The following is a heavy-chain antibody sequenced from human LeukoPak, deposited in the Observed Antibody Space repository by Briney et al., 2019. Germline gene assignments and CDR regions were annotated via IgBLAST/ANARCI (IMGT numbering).Heavy chain of an antibody. CDR1: GGTFSSYA. D-gene: IGHD3-22*01. V-gene: IGHV1-69*13. CDR2: IIPIFGTA. Sequence: SVKVSCKASGGTFSSYAISWVRQAPGQGLEWMGGIIPIFGTANYAQKFQGRVTITADESTSTAYMELSSLRSEDTAVYYCARDRYYYDSSGYSHDAFDIWGQGTMVTVSS. CDR3: ARDRYYYDSSGYSHDAFDI. J-gene: IGHJ3*02.